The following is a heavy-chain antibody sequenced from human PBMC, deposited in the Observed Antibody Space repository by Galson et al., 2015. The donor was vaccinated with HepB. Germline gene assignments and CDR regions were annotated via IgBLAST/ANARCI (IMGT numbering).Heavy chain of an antibody. CDR2: INPDSGAT. J-gene: IGHJ3*02. D-gene: IGHD3-16*02. CDR1: GYTFTGYF. CDR3: ARDRDLYIWGSNHAFDI. V-gene: IGHV1-2*06. Sequence: SVKVSCKASGYTFTGYFMHWVRQAPGEGLEWMGRINPDSGATNYAQNFQGRVTISRDTSMTTAYMELSRLESDDTALYYCARDRDLYIWGSNHAFDIWGQGTMVTVSS.